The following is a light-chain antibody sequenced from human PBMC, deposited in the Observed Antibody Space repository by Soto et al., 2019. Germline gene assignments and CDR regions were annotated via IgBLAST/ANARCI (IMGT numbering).Light chain of an antibody. V-gene: IGKV3-15*01. CDR1: QSFDSN. Sequence: EIVMTQSPATLSVSPGERATLSCRASQSFDSNLAWYQQKPGQPPRLLIYGASTRATGVPARFSGSGSGTEFTLTISSLQSEDFAVYYCQQYDNLPGWTFGPGTKVDIK. CDR2: GAS. CDR3: QQYDNLPGWT. J-gene: IGKJ3*01.